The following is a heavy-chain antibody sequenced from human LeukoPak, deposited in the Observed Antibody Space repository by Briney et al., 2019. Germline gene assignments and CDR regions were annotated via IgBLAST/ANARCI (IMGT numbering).Heavy chain of an antibody. J-gene: IGHJ4*02. CDR3: ARVRPHYYDSSGSRGDY. CDR1: GHTFTGYY. Sequence: ASVKVSCKASGHTFTGYYMHWVRQAPGQGLEWMGRINPNSGGTNYAQKFQGRVTMTRDTSISTAYMELSRLRSDDTAVYYCARVRPHYYDSSGSRGDYWGQGTLVTVSS. V-gene: IGHV1-2*06. D-gene: IGHD3-22*01. CDR2: INPNSGGT.